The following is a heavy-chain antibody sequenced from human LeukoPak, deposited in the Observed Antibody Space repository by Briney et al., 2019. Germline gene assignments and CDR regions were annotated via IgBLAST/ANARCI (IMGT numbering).Heavy chain of an antibody. CDR1: GYTFTGYY. J-gene: IGHJ4*02. D-gene: IGHD2-21*01. V-gene: IGHV1-2*06. Sequence: EASVKVSCKASGYTFTGYYMHWVRQAPGQGLEWMGRINPNSGGTNYAQKFQDRVTMTRDTSISTAYMELSRLRSDDTAVYYCARVTPAGLAYDYWGQGTLITVSS. CDR3: ARVTPAGLAYDY. CDR2: INPNSGGT.